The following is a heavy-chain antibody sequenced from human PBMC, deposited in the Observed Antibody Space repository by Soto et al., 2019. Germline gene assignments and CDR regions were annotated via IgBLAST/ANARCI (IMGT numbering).Heavy chain of an antibody. Sequence: EVQLLESGGGLVQPGGSLRLSCAASGFTFTNYAMSWVRQAPGKGLEWVSTVSGGGDGTYYADSVKGRFSTSRDNSSNTVYLQMNSLRAEYTAVYYCAKKGRGSLATYCNYGDCHYAFDLWGQGTIVTVSS. CDR2: VSGGGDGT. J-gene: IGHJ3*01. CDR3: AKKGRGSLATYCNYGDCHYAFDL. V-gene: IGHV3-23*01. D-gene: IGHD2-21*02. CDR1: GFTFTNYA.